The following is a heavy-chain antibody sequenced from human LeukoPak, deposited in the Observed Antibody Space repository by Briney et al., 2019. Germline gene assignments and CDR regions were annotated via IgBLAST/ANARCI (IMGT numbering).Heavy chain of an antibody. CDR1: GYTFTTYA. J-gene: IGHJ5*02. V-gene: IGHV7-4-1*02. D-gene: IGHD3-10*01. Sequence: ASVKVSCKASGYTFTTYAMNWVRQAPGQGLEWMGWINTNTGNPTYAQGFTGRFVFSLDTSVSTSYLQISSLKADDTAVYYCARANLWFGELGWIDPWGQGTLVTVSS. CDR3: ARANLWFGELGWIDP. CDR2: INTNTGNP.